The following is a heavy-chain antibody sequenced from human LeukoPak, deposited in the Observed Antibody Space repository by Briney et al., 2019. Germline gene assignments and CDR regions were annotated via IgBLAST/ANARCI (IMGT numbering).Heavy chain of an antibody. D-gene: IGHD3-9*01. Sequence: GGSLRLSCAASGFTFSSYSMHWVRQAPGKGLEWVAVISYDGSDKYYADSVKGRFTISRDKSKNTLYLQMNSLRAEDTAVYFCARVASLYDILTYFAYWGQGTLVTVSS. CDR1: GFTFSSYS. J-gene: IGHJ4*02. CDR3: ARVASLYDILTYFAY. CDR2: ISYDGSDK. V-gene: IGHV3-30*19.